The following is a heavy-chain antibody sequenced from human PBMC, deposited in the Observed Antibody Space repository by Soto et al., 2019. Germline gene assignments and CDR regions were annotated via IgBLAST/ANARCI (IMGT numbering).Heavy chain of an antibody. CDR1: GFTFSNAW. J-gene: IGHJ6*02. CDR2: IKSKTDGGTT. D-gene: IGHD6-19*01. CDR3: TTLVAGTAHYYYGMDV. V-gene: IGHV3-15*07. Sequence: GGSLRLSCAASGFTFSNAWMNLVRQAPGKGLEWVGRIKSKTDGGTTDYAAPVKGRFTISRDDSKNTLYLQMNSLKTEDTAVYYCTTLVAGTAHYYYGMDVWGQGTTVTVSS.